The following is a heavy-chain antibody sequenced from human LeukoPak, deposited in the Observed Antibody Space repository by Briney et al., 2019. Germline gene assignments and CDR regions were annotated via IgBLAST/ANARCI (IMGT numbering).Heavy chain of an antibody. CDR2: MNPNSGNT. CDR1: GFTFTIYD. V-gene: IGHV1-8*01. CDR3: ASGYSYGDNWFDP. J-gene: IGHJ5*02. Sequence: ASVXVSCTASGFTFTIYDINWVRQAPGQGXEWMGWMNPNSGNTGYAQKFQGRVTMTRNTSISTAYMELSSLRSEDTAVYYCASGYSYGDNWFDPWGQGTLVTVSS. D-gene: IGHD5-18*01.